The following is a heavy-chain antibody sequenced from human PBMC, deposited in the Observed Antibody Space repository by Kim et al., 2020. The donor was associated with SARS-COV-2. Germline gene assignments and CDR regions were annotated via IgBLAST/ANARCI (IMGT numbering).Heavy chain of an antibody. V-gene: IGHV4-59*01. Sequence: PSLKRGVTISVDASKNQFSLKLSSVTAADTAVYYCARDGGYSSSGYDAFDIWGQGTMVTVSS. J-gene: IGHJ3*02. D-gene: IGHD6-6*01. CDR3: ARDGGYSSSGYDAFDI.